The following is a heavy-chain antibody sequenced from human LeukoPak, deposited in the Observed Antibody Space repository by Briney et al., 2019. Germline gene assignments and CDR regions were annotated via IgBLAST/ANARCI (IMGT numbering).Heavy chain of an antibody. CDR3: ATCSSTSCYALEY. D-gene: IGHD2-2*01. V-gene: IGHV1-2*02. CDR1: GYTFTGYY. Sequence: ASVKVSCKASGYTFTGYYMHWVRQAPGQGLEWMGWINPNSGGTNYAQKFQGRVTMTRDTSISTAYMELSRLRSDDTAVYYCATCSSTSCYALEYWGQGTLVTVSS. J-gene: IGHJ4*02. CDR2: INPNSGGT.